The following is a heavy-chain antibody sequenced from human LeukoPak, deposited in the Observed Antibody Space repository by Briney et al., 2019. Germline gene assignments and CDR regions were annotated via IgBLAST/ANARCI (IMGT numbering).Heavy chain of an antibody. CDR3: ARLEMATNLGDYFDY. CDR2: IYYSGST. V-gene: IGHV4-59*08. J-gene: IGHJ4*02. CDR1: GGSISSYY. Sequence: PSETLSLNCTVSGGSISSYYWSWIRQPPGKGLEWIGYIYYSGSTNYNPSLKSRVTISVDTSKNQFSLKLSSVTAADTAVYYCARLEMATNLGDYFDYWGQGTLVTVSS. D-gene: IGHD5-24*01.